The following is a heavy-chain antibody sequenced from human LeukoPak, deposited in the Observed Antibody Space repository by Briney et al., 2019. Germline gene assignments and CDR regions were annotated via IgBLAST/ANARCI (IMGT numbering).Heavy chain of an antibody. CDR3: AKVRGTYSSGYFFDH. J-gene: IGHJ4*02. D-gene: IGHD6-19*01. CDR2: ISWNSGYI. Sequence: PGRSLRLSCAASGFTFDNYAMHWLRQAPGKGLEWLSIISWNSGYIGYADSVKGRITISRDNAKKSLDLQMNSVRAEDTAFYYCAKVRGTYSSGYFFDHWGQGTLVTVSS. CDR1: GFTFDNYA. V-gene: IGHV3-9*01.